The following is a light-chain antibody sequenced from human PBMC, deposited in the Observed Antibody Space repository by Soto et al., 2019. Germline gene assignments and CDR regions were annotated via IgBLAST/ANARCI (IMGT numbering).Light chain of an antibody. CDR1: QSGLYSSENKNY. CDR2: WAS. V-gene: IGKV4-1*01. CDR3: QQYYRPWT. J-gene: IGKJ1*01. Sequence: DIVMTQSPDSLAVSLGERATINCKSSQSGLYSSENKNYLAWYQQKPGQPPKLLIYWASTRESGVPDRFSGSGSGTDFTLTISSLQAEDVAVYYCQQYYRPWTFGQGTKVEIK.